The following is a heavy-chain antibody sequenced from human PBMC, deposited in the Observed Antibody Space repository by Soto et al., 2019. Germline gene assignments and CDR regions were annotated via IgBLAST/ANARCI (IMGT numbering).Heavy chain of an antibody. Sequence: QVQLVQSGAEVKKPGASVKVSCKASGYTFTSYDINWVRQATGQGLEWMGWMNPNSGNTGYAQKFQGRVSMTRNPAIGTAYWERSSLRSEDTAVYYCARERCSGWLDYWGQGTLVTVSS. D-gene: IGHD6-19*01. V-gene: IGHV1-8*01. CDR2: MNPNSGNT. CDR3: ARERCSGWLDY. CDR1: GYTFTSYD. J-gene: IGHJ4*02.